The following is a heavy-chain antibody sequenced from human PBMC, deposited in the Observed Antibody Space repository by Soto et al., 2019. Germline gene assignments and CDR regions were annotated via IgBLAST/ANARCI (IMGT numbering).Heavy chain of an antibody. CDR2: VDPNGGGS. D-gene: IGHD4-17*01. J-gene: IGHJ4*02. Sequence: ASVKVSCKTSGYSFTDYKLHWVRQAPGQGLEWIGWVDPNGGGSNSAQKFQGSVNMNWDTSITTAYLDLTRLTTNDTAIFFCATWVDYGDFEGFDFWGQGTLVTVSS. V-gene: IGHV1-2*04. CDR3: ATWVDYGDFEGFDF. CDR1: GYSFTDYK.